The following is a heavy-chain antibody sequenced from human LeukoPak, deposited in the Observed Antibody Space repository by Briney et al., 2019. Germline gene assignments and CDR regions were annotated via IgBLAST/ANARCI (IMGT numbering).Heavy chain of an antibody. CDR3: AGVVRYYYDSSGYLYPLDY. CDR2: INPNSGGT. D-gene: IGHD3-22*01. J-gene: IGHJ4*02. CDR1: GYTFTGYY. V-gene: IGHV1-2*02. Sequence: ASVKVSCKASGYTFTGYYMHWVRQAPGQGLEWMGWINPNSGGTNYAQKFQGRVTMTRDTSISTAYMELSRLRSDDTAVYYCAGVVRYYYDSSGYLYPLDYWGQGTLVTVSS.